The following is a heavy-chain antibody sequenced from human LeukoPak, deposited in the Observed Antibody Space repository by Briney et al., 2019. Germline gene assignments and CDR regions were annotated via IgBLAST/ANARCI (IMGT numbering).Heavy chain of an antibody. CDR2: ILPAFGTS. J-gene: IGHJ6*03. CDR1: GGTYNNYA. V-gene: IGHV1-69*13. Sequence: SVKVSCKASGGTYNNYAITWVRQAPGQGLEWVGGILPAFGTSNYAQRFQGRVTITADESTGTTYMGLSSLRSEDTAVYYCARDHRGFYYGSGNYYYLDVWGKGTTVTVSS. CDR3: ARDHRGFYYGSGNYYYLDV. D-gene: IGHD3-10*01.